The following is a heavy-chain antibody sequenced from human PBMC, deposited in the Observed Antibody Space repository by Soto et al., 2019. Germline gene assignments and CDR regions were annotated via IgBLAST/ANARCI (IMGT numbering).Heavy chain of an antibody. CDR1: GFIFISYW. CDR3: ARWDKVATIGPKIFDY. Sequence: GGSLRLSCAASGFIFISYWMSWVRQAPGKGLEWVANIKQDGSEKYYVDSVKGRFTISRDNAKNSLYLQMNSLRAEDTAVYYCARWDKVATIGPKIFDYWGQGTLVTVSS. V-gene: IGHV3-7*05. J-gene: IGHJ4*02. D-gene: IGHD5-12*01. CDR2: IKQDGSEK.